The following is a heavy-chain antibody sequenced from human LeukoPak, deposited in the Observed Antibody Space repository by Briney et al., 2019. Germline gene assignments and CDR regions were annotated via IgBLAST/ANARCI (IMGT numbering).Heavy chain of an antibody. V-gene: IGHV5-51*01. CDR2: INLGDSET. J-gene: IGHJ6*02. CDR1: GHSFTNHW. D-gene: IGHD1-26*01. CDR3: ARLLRREWDYYYYYGMDV. Sequence: GESLKISCEASGHSFTNHWIGWVRQMPGKGLEWMGIINLGDSETQYSPSFQGQVTISLDKSISTAYLQWRSLKVSDTAMYYCARLLRREWDYYYYYGMDVWGQGTTVTVSS.